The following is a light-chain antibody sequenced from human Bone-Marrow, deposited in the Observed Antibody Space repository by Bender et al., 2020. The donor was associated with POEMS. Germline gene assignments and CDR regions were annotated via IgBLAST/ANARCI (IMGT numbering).Light chain of an antibody. Sequence: QSALTQPASVSGSPGQSITISCTGTSSDVGGSTCVSWYQSHPGKAPKLILYDVSNRPSGVSYRFSGSKSGDTASLTISGLQAEDEANYYCASCTRTNTLIFGPGTEVAVL. V-gene: IGLV2-14*03. CDR2: DVS. CDR3: ASCTRTNTLI. CDR1: SSDVGGSTC. J-gene: IGLJ1*01.